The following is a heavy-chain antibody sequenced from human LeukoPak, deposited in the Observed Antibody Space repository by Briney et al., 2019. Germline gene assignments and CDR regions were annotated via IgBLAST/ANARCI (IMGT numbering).Heavy chain of an antibody. J-gene: IGHJ3*02. CDR1: GGSFSGYY. CDR3: ARYRVVDPAFDI. D-gene: IGHD2-15*01. CDR2: INHSGST. V-gene: IGHV4-34*01. Sequence: SETLSLTCAVYGGSFSGYYWSWIRQPPGKGLEWIGEINHSGSTNYNPSLKSRVTISVDTSKNQFSLKLSSVTAADTAVYYCARYRVVDPAFDIWGQGTMVTVSS.